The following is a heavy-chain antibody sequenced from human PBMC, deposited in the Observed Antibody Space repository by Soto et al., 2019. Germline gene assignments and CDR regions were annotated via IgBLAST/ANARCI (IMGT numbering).Heavy chain of an antibody. D-gene: IGHD1-26*01. CDR1: GGSFSDYY. V-gene: IGHV4-34*01. CDR3: ARQLPVGATSWFDP. CDR2: INHRRST. J-gene: IGHJ5*02. Sequence: SETLSLTCAVYGGSFSDYYWTWIRQPPGKGLEWIGEINHRRSTSYNPSLKRRVTMSIDTSKNQFSLRLTSVTAADTAIYYCARQLPVGATSWFDPWGQGTLVTVSS.